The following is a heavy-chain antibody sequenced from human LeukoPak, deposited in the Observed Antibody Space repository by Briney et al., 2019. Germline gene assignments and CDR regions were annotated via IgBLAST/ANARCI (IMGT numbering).Heavy chain of an antibody. D-gene: IGHD3-10*01. V-gene: IGHV4-59*11. CDR1: GGSISPLY. Sequence: PSETLSLTCTVSGGSISPLYWSWIRQPPGKGLEFIGYIYDSGAANYNPSLKGRVTLSVDTSKNQFSLKLSSVTAADTAVYYCARGGVAAKYYFDYWGQGTLVTVSS. CDR2: IYDSGAA. CDR3: ARGGVAAKYYFDY. J-gene: IGHJ4*02.